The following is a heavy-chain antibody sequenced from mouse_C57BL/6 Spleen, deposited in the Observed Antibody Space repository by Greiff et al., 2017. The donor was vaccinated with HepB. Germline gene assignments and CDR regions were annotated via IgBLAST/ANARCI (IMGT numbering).Heavy chain of an antibody. CDR3: ARGGVYYDSSYDYAMDY. D-gene: IGHD1-1*01. J-gene: IGHJ4*01. CDR1: GYTFTDYY. CDR2: IYPGSGNT. V-gene: IGHV1-76*01. Sequence: QVHVKQSGAELVRPGASVKLSCKASGYTFTDYYINWVKQRPGQGLEWIARIYPGSGNTYYNEKFKGKATLTAEKSSSTAYMQLSSLKSKDAAVYFCARGGVYYDSSYDYAMDYWGQGTSVTVSS.